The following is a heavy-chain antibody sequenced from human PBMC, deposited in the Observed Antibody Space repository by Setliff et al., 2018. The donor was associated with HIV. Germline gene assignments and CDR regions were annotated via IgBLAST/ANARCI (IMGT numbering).Heavy chain of an antibody. Sequence: SVKVSCKASGGTFSSYTINWVRQAPGQGLEWMGRSIPILGIGNDEQAQKFKGRVTFTADKSTSTVYMELSSLRSEDTAVYYCARCGAGEWHLYMDVWGKGTTVTVSS. CDR2: SIPILGIG. CDR3: ARCGAGEWHLYMDV. J-gene: IGHJ6*03. V-gene: IGHV1-69*02. CDR1: GGTFSSYT. D-gene: IGHD3-16*01.